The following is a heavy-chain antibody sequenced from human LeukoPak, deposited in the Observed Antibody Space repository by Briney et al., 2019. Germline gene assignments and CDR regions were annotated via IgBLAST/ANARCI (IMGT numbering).Heavy chain of an antibody. CDR1: GGSISSYY. V-gene: IGHV4-59*01. D-gene: IGHD4-17*01. Sequence: SETLSLTCTVSGGSISSYYWSWIRQPPGKGLEWIGYIYYSGSTNYNPPLKSRVTISVDTSKNQFSLKLSSVTAANTAVYYCARGYGDYVPIDIWGQGTMVTVSS. J-gene: IGHJ3*02. CDR2: IYYSGST. CDR3: ARGYGDYVPIDI.